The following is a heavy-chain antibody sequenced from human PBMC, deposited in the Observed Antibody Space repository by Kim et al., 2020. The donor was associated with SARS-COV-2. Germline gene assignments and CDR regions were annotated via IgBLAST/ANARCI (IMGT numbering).Heavy chain of an antibody. CDR2: INTNTGNP. Sequence: ASVKVSCKASGYAFSTYAMNWVRQAPGQGLEWMGWINTNTGNPTYGQGFTGRFVFSLDTSVSTTYLQISSLKAEDTAVYYCARNSVGPHFDYWGQGTLVTVSS. CDR1: GYAFSTYA. J-gene: IGHJ4*02. CDR3: ARNSVGPHFDY. V-gene: IGHV7-4-1*02. D-gene: IGHD2-21*01.